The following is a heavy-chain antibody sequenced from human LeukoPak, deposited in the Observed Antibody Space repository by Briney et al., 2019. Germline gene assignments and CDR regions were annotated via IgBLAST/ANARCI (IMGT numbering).Heavy chain of an antibody. Sequence: GGPLRLPCAASGFTFSSFSMNGVRQAPGKGREWVSSISSSSSYIYYADSVKGRFTISRDNAKNSLYLHMNSLRAEDTAVYYCARDVGGGGWLFDYWGQGTLVTVSS. CDR3: ARDVGGGGWLFDY. CDR2: ISSSSSYI. V-gene: IGHV3-21*06. D-gene: IGHD6-19*01. CDR1: GFTFSSFS. J-gene: IGHJ4*02.